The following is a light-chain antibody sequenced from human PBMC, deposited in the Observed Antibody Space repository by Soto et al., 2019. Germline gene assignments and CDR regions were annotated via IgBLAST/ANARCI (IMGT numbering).Light chain of an antibody. CDR2: SAS. Sequence: IQMTQSPSSLSASVGDRVTITCQASQGIRNYLNWYQQKPGKAPKLLIYSASSLQSGVPSRFSGSGSGTEFTLTISSLQPEDFATYYCQQSYSTPLTFGGGTKVDIK. V-gene: IGKV1-39*01. J-gene: IGKJ4*01. CDR3: QQSYSTPLT. CDR1: QGIRNY.